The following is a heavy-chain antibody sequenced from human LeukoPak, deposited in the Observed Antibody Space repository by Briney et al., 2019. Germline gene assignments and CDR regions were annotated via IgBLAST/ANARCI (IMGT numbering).Heavy chain of an antibody. J-gene: IGHJ2*01. Sequence: GGSLRLSCVASGVTLSNYAMSWARQAPGKGLEWVSGISSSGSGGNTYYADSVKGRFTISRDRSRNILFLHMTTLKAENTAIYYCAKDRRGGPSSWSLNLGGRAPWSLSPQ. CDR3: AKDRRGGPSSWSLNL. CDR1: GVTLSNYA. CDR2: ISSSGSGGNT. D-gene: IGHD3-16*01. V-gene: IGHV3-23*01.